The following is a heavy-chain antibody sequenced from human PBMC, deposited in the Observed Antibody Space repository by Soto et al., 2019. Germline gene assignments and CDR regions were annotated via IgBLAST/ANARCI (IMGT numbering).Heavy chain of an antibody. V-gene: IGHV3-11*05. D-gene: IGHD4-17*01. CDR2: ISSSSSYT. J-gene: IGHJ4*02. CDR1: GFTFSDYY. Sequence: PGGSLRLSCAAPGFTFSDYYMSWIRQAPGKGLEWVSYISSSSSYTNYADSVKGRFTISRDNAKNSLYLQMNSLRAEDTAVYYCARDSDALRYGERDIYFDYWGQGTLVTVS. CDR3: ARDSDALRYGERDIYFDY.